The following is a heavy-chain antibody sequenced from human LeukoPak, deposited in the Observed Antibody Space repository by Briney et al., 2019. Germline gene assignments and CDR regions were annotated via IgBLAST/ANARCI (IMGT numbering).Heavy chain of an antibody. J-gene: IGHJ3*02. V-gene: IGHV4-38-2*02. CDR3: ARDYRAFDI. CDR1: GFTFSSYG. D-gene: IGHD3-16*02. CDR2: IYHSGST. Sequence: GSLRLSCAASGFTFSSYGMSWVRQAPGKGLEWIGSIYHSGSTYYNPSLKSRVTISVDTSKNQFSLKLSSVTAADTAVYYCARDYRAFDIWGQGTMVTVSS.